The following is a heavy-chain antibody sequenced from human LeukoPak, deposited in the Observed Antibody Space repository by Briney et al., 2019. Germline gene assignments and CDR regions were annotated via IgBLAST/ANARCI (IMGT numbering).Heavy chain of an antibody. V-gene: IGHV1-8*01. CDR2: MNPNSGNT. CDR1: GYTFTSYD. CDR3: ARAAPYYDFWSGYYPNRYYYYYYGMDV. J-gene: IGHJ6*02. D-gene: IGHD3-3*01. Sequence: ASVKVSCKASGYTFTSYDINWVRQATGQGLEWMGWMNPNSGNTGYAQKFQGRVTMTRNTSISTAYMELSSLRSEDTAVYYCARAAPYYDFWSGYYPNRYYYYYYGMDVWGQGTTVTVSS.